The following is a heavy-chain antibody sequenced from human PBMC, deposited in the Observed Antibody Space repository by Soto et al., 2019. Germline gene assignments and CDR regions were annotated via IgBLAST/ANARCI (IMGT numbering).Heavy chain of an antibody. CDR3: ARGYYDFFYGMDV. CDR2: IYYSGST. V-gene: IGHV4-39*01. Sequence: NPSETLSLTCTVSGGSISSSSYYWGWIRQPPGKGLEWIGSIYYSGSTYYNPSLKSRVTISVDTSKNQFSLKLSSVTAADTAVYYCARGYYDFFYGMDVWGQGTTVTVSS. J-gene: IGHJ6*02. CDR1: GGSISSSSYY.